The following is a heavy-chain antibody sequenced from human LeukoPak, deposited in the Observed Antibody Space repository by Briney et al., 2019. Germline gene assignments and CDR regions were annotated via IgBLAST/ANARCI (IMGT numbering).Heavy chain of an antibody. CDR2: IYTSGST. CDR3: AGSGVRRYWFDP. D-gene: IGHD7-27*01. CDR1: GASISSGGYY. V-gene: IGHV4-61*09. J-gene: IGHJ5*02. Sequence: SETLSLTCTVSGASISSGGYYWSWIRQPAGKGLEWIGHIYTSGSTNYNPSLKSRVTISVDTSKSQFSLKLTSVTAADTAVYYCAGSGVRRYWFDPWGQGTLVSVSS.